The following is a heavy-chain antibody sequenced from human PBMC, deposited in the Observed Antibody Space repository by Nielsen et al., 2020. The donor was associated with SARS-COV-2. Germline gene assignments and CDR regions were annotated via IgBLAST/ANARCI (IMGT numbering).Heavy chain of an antibody. CDR1: GFRFTSYP. Sequence: GGSLRLSCAASGFRFTSYPMHWVRQAPGKGLEWVASITMSGSYMYYADSVRGRFTVSRDNAENSLFLQMSSLRDEDTAVYYCARDQDGGAATSNFYFVLLGRGTLVIASS. V-gene: IGHV3-21*01. D-gene: IGHD6-25*01. J-gene: IGHJ2*01. CDR3: ARDQDGGAATSNFYFVL. CDR2: ITMSGSYM.